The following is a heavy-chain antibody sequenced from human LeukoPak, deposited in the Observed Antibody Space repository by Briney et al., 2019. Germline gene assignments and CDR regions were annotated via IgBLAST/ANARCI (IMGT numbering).Heavy chain of an antibody. CDR3: ASQGYYYDSSGLAFDY. CDR2: IYSGGST. D-gene: IGHD3-22*01. J-gene: IGHJ4*02. Sequence: GGSLRLSCAASGFTVSSNYMSWVCQAPGKGLEWVSVIYSGGSTYYADSVKGRFTISRDNSKNTLYLQMNSLRAEDTAVYYCASQGYYYDSSGLAFDYWGQGTLVTVSS. CDR1: GFTVSSNY. V-gene: IGHV3-53*01.